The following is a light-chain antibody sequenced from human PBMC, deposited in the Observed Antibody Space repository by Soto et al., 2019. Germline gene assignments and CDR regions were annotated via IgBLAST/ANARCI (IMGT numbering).Light chain of an antibody. CDR2: GAS. V-gene: IGKV3-20*01. Sequence: EIVLTQSPGTLSLSPGERATLSCRASQYVSSTYLAWYHQKPGQAPRLLIYGASSRATGIPDRFSGIGSGTDFTLTISRLEPEDFAVYYCQQYTGAWTFGQGTKVEIK. CDR1: QYVSSTY. CDR3: QQYTGAWT. J-gene: IGKJ1*01.